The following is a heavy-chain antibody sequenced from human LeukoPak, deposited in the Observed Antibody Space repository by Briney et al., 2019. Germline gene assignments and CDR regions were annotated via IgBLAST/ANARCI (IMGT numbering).Heavy chain of an antibody. V-gene: IGHV4-4*07. J-gene: IGHJ6*03. D-gene: IGHD3-22*01. CDR1: GGSIINYY. CDR3: ARLKYYDSTGYSPGYYMDV. CDR2: IYVTGST. Sequence: PSETLSLTCTVSGGSIINYYGSWIRQPAGTGLEWVGRIYVTGSTIYNPSLQSRLSMSVDTSKNQFSLRLTSVTAADTAVYYCARLKYYDSTGYSPGYYMDVWGKGITVTVSS.